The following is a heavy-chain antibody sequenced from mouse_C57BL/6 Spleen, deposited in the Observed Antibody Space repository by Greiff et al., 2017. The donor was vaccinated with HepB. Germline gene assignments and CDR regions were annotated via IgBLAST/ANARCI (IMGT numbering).Heavy chain of an antibody. V-gene: IGHV5-4*03. J-gene: IGHJ1*03. D-gene: IGHD1-2*01. CDR1: GFTFSSYA. CDR3: ARVGYPDWYFDV. Sequence: EVKLVQPGGGLVKPGGSLKLSCAASGFTFSSYAMSWVRQTPEKGLEWVATISDGGSYTYYPDNVKGRVTITRDNAKNNLYLQMSHLKSEDTAMYYCARVGYPDWYFDVWGTGTTVTVSS. CDR2: ISDGGSYT.